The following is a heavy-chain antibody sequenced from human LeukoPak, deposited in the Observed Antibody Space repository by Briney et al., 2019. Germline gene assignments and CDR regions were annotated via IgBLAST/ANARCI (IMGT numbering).Heavy chain of an antibody. Sequence: GGSLRLSCAASGFTFSNYWMHWVRQTPGKGLVWVSRIISDGSSTSYADSVKGRFTISRDNAKNTLYLQMNSLRAEDTAVYYCARGYSYGYRIDYWGQGTLATVSS. CDR3: ARGYSYGYRIDY. D-gene: IGHD5-18*01. CDR1: GFTFSNYW. CDR2: IISDGSST. V-gene: IGHV3-74*01. J-gene: IGHJ4*02.